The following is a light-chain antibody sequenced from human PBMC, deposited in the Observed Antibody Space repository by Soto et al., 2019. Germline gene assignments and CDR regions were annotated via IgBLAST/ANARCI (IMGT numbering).Light chain of an antibody. CDR2: GAS. Sequence: EILMTPSPATLSVSPGETSALSCRASQSVSSNLAWYQQKPGQAPRLLIYGASTRASGIPARFSGSGSGTEFTLTISSLQSEDFAVYYCQQDNSCPQTFGQGTKVDIK. J-gene: IGKJ1*01. V-gene: IGKV3-15*01. CDR3: QQDNSCPQT. CDR1: QSVSSN.